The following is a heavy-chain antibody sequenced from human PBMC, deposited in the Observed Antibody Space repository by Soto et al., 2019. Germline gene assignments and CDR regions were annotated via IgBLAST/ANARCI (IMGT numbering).Heavy chain of an antibody. V-gene: IGHV1-69*06. J-gene: IGHJ4*02. CDR1: GGTFSSYA. CDR3: GSSWGGGPVDY. Sequence: QVQLVQSGAEVKKPGSSVKVSCKASGGTFSSYAISWVRQAPGQGLEWMGGIIPIFGTSNYAQKFQGRVTITADKPTSAAYMGLGTLRYEDPAVFSCGSSWGGGPVDYWGQGTLVTVSS. CDR2: IIPIFGTS. D-gene: IGHD3-16*01.